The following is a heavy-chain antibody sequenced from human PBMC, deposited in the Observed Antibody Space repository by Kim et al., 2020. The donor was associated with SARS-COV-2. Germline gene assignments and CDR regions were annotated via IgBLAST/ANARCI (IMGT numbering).Heavy chain of an antibody. Sequence: SVKVSCKASGGTFSSYAISWVRQAPGQGLEWMGGIIPIFGTANYAQKFQGRVTITADESTSTAYMELSSLRSEDTAVYYCARGLDHYYDSSGYGNYWGQGTLVTVSS. CDR2: IIPIFGTA. J-gene: IGHJ4*02. D-gene: IGHD3-22*01. CDR1: GGTFSSYA. CDR3: ARGLDHYYDSSGYGNY. V-gene: IGHV1-69*13.